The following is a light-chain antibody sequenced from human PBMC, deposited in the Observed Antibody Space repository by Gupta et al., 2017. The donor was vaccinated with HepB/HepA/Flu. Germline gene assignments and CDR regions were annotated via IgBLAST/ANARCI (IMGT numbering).Light chain of an antibody. J-gene: IGKJ3*01. CDR2: DAS. CDR3: QQRSNWPRT. V-gene: IGKV3-11*01. CDR1: QSVSSY. Sequence: EIVLTQSPATWSLSPGERATLSCRASQSVSSYLAWYQQKPGQAPRLLIYDASNRATGIPARFSGSGSGTDFTLTISSLEPEDFAVYYCQQRSNWPRTFGPGTKVDIK.